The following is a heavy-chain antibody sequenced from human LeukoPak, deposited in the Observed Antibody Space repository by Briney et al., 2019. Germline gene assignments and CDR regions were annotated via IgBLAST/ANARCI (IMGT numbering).Heavy chain of an antibody. CDR1: GFTFSSYT. J-gene: IGHJ5*02. V-gene: IGHV3-23*01. D-gene: IGHD3-22*01. CDR3: AKDPYYDSSGYYDH. CDR2: ISGSDGST. Sequence: PGGSLRLSCAASGFTFSSYTMGWVRQAPGKGLKWVSAISGSDGSTHYAESVKGRFTVSRDNSKSTLYLQMNSLRAEDTAVYYCAKDPYYDSSGYYDHWGQGTLVTVSS.